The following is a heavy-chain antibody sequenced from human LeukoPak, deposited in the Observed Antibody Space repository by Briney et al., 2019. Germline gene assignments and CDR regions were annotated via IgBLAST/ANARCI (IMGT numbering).Heavy chain of an antibody. Sequence: PGGSLRLSCAASGFTVISNNMSWVRQAPGKGLEWVSVIYSGGSIYYADSVKGRFTISRDNSKNTLYLQMNSLRAEDTAVYYCACSWYNAFDIWGQGTMVTVSS. D-gene: IGHD6-13*01. CDR1: GFTVISNN. J-gene: IGHJ3*02. V-gene: IGHV3-53*05. CDR3: ACSWYNAFDI. CDR2: IYSGGSI.